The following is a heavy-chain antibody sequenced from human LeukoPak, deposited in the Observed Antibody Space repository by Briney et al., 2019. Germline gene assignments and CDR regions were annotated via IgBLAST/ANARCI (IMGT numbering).Heavy chain of an antibody. CDR3: ARVLQWGYSSP. CDR1: GGSIGSGDYY. V-gene: IGHV4-30-4*08. Sequence: SETLSLTCTVSGGSIGSGDYYWSWIRQPPGKGREWIGYIYYSGSTYYNPSLKSRVTISVDTSKNQFSLKLSSVTAADTAVYYCARVLQWGYSSPWGQGTLVTVSS. D-gene: IGHD5-18*01. J-gene: IGHJ4*02. CDR2: IYYSGST.